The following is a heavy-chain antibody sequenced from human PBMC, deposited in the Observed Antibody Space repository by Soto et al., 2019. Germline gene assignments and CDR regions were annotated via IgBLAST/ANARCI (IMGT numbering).Heavy chain of an antibody. Sequence: ITLEESGPTLVKPTETLTLTCTFSGFSLTTGVGVGWAHQPPGKALEWLALVYWDDDKHYTPSLMSRLTITKDISKGQVVLTMTNMDPVDTATYYCATLTADFWGPGTLVTVSS. CDR3: ATLTADF. CDR1: GFSLTTGVG. CDR2: VYWDDDK. J-gene: IGHJ4*02. V-gene: IGHV2-5*02.